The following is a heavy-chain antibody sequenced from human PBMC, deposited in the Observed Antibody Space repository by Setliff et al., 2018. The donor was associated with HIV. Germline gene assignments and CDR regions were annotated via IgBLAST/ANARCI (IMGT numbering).Heavy chain of an antibody. CDR1: GYTFTDYY. CDR3: ARDLIRITPHGDLPF. J-gene: IGHJ4*02. Sequence: ASVKVSCKASGYTFTDYYMHWVQQAPGKGLEWMGRVDPEDGETIYAEKFQGRVTITADTSTDTAYMELRSLRSDDTAVYYCARDLIRITPHGDLPFWGQGTLVTVSS. CDR2: VDPEDGET. D-gene: IGHD2-15*01. V-gene: IGHV1-69-2*01.